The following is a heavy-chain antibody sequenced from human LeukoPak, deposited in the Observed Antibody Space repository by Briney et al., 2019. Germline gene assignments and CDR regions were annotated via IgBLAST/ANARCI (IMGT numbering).Heavy chain of an antibody. D-gene: IGHD1-26*01. V-gene: IGHV3-48*03. J-gene: IGHJ4*02. CDR3: ASRRGSNRPFDY. CDR1: GFTFSSYE. CDR2: ISSSGSTI. Sequence: GGSLRLSCAASGFTFSSYEMNWVRQAPGKGLEWVSYISSSGSTIYYADSVKGRFTISRDNAKNSLYLQMNSLTAEDSAVYYCASRRGSNRPFDYWGQGTLVTVSS.